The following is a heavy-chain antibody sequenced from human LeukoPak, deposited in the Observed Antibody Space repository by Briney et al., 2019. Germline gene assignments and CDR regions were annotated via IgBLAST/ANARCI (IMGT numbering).Heavy chain of an antibody. V-gene: IGHV3-72*01. D-gene: IGHD3-10*01. Sequence: PGGSLRLSCAASGFTFSDHYMDWVRPPPGKGLGWVVRPRNKANSYTTEYAASVKGRFNISRDDSKNSLYLQMNSMKTEDTAVYYGARGTYYGSGSHIDYWGQGTLVTVSS. CDR1: GFTFSDHY. CDR3: ARGTYYGSGSHIDY. J-gene: IGHJ4*02. CDR2: PRNKANSYTT.